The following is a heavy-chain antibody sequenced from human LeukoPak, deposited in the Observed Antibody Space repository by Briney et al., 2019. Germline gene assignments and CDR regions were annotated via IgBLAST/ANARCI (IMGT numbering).Heavy chain of an antibody. CDR2: INSNSGGT. CDR3: ASHLLSLQQLVMGDAFDI. D-gene: IGHD6-13*01. Sequence: ASVKVSCKASGYTFTGYYMHWVRQAPAQGLEWMGWINSNSGGTKYTQKFQGRVTMTRDTSISTAYMELSSLRSDDTAVYYCASHLLSLQQLVMGDAFDIWGQGTVVIVSS. J-gene: IGHJ3*02. V-gene: IGHV1-2*02. CDR1: GYTFTGYY.